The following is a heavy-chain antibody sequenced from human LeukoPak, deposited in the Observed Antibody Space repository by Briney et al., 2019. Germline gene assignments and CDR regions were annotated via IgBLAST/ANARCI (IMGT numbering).Heavy chain of an antibody. J-gene: IGHJ4*02. CDR2: ISAYNGNT. Sequence: ASVKVSCKASGYTFTGYYMHWVRQARGQGLEWMGRISAYNGNTKYAQKLQGRVTMTTDTSTSTAYMELRSLRSDDTAVYYCARDLRYSSGWEFDYWGQGTLVTVSS. D-gene: IGHD6-19*01. CDR1: GYTFTGYY. V-gene: IGHV1-18*04. CDR3: ARDLRYSSGWEFDY.